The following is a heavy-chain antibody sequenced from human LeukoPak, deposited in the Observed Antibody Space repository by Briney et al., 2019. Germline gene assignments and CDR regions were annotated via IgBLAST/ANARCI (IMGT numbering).Heavy chain of an antibody. CDR2: ISAYNGNT. V-gene: IGHV1-18*01. J-gene: IGHJ6*03. CDR1: GYTFTSYG. CDR3: ARPNSSGWYGYYYYYYMDV. Sequence: ASVKVSCKASGYTFTSYGISWVRQAPGQGLEWMGWISAYNGNTNYAQKLQGRVTITADKSTSTAYMELSSLRSEDTAVYYCARPNSSGWYGYYYYYYMDVWGKGTTVTVSS. D-gene: IGHD6-19*01.